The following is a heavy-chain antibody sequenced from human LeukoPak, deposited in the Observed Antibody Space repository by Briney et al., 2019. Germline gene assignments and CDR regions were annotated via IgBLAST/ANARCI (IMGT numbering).Heavy chain of an antibody. CDR2: INRSGST. V-gene: IGHV4-34*01. J-gene: IGHJ6*03. CDR3: AGILFLEWLLGGYYMDV. CDR1: GGSISSYY. Sequence: SETLSLTCTVSGGSISSYYRSWIRQPPGKGLEWIGEINRSGSTNYNPSLKSRVTISVDTSKKQFSLKLSSVTAADTAVYYCAGILFLEWLLGGYYMDVWGKGTTVTVSS. D-gene: IGHD3-3*01.